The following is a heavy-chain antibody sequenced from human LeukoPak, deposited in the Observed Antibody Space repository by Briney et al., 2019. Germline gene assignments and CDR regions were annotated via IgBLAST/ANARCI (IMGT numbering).Heavy chain of an antibody. Sequence: ASVKVSCTASGYTFTSYGISWVRQAPGQGLEWMGWISAYNGNTNYAQKLQGRVTMTTDTSTSTAYMELRSLRSDDTAVYYCARGNKDYGDYARGLSDYWGQGTLVTVSS. CDR2: ISAYNGNT. J-gene: IGHJ4*02. V-gene: IGHV1-18*01. CDR1: GYTFTSYG. CDR3: ARGNKDYGDYARGLSDY. D-gene: IGHD4-17*01.